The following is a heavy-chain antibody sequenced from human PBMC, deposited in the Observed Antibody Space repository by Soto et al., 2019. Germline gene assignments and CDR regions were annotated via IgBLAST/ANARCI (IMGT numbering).Heavy chain of an antibody. CDR3: AKYYYDSSGYGMDV. V-gene: IGHV3-21*01. D-gene: IGHD3-22*01. Sequence: EVQLVEAGGGLVKPGGSLRLSCAASGFTFSSYSMNWVRQAPGKGLEWVSSISSSSSYIYYADSVKGRFTISRDNAKNSPYLQMNSLRAEDTAVYYCAKYYYDSSGYGMDVWGQGTTVTVSS. J-gene: IGHJ6*02. CDR1: GFTFSSYS. CDR2: ISSSSSYI.